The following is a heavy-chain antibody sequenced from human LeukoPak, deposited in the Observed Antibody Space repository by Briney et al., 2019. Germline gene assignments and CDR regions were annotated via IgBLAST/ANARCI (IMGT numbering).Heavy chain of an antibody. CDR3: ARKGYDFWSGYYTGIGFWFDP. Sequence: SVKVSCKASGGTFSSYAISWVRQAPGQGLEWMGGIIPIFGTANYAQKFQGRVTITADESTSTAYMELRSLRSEDTAVYYCARKGYDFWSGYYTGIGFWFDPWGQGTLVTVSS. CDR1: GGTFSSYA. J-gene: IGHJ5*02. D-gene: IGHD3-3*01. V-gene: IGHV1-69*13. CDR2: IIPIFGTA.